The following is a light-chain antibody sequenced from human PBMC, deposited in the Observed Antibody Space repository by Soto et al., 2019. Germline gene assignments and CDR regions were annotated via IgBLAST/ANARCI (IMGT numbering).Light chain of an antibody. CDR1: VLSKSY. V-gene: IGLV3-25*03. CDR2: KDS. J-gene: IGLJ2*01. Sequence: SYELTQPPSVSVSPGQTARITCSGDVLSKSYVFWYQQRPGQAPVLVIFKDSERPSGIPERFSGSSSGTTVMLTIRGVQAEDEADYYCQSADNSAAFFGGGTKLTVL. CDR3: QSADNSAAF.